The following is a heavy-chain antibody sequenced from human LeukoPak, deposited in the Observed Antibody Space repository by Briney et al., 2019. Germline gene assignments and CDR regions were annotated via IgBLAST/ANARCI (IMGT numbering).Heavy chain of an antibody. CDR3: ARGPPPDFDY. V-gene: IGHV4-39*07. Sequence: PSETLSLTCTVSGGSISGSSYYWGWIRQPPGKGLEWIGSIYYSGSTYYNPSLKSRVTLSVDTSKNQFSLKLSSVTAADTAVYYCARGPPPDFDYWGRGTLVTVSS. J-gene: IGHJ4*02. CDR1: GGSISGSSYY. CDR2: IYYSGST.